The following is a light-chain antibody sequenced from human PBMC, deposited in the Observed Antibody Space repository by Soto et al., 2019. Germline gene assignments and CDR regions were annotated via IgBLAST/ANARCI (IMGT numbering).Light chain of an antibody. CDR2: SNN. CDR1: SSNIGTYT. Sequence: QSVLTQPPSASGTPGQTVTISCSGSSSNIGTYTVNWYQQLPGSAPKLLIFSNNQRPSGVPARFSGSRSGTSASLPISGLQSEDEAYYYCAAWDDSLNALVFGGGTQLTVL. J-gene: IGLJ2*01. CDR3: AAWDDSLNALV. V-gene: IGLV1-44*01.